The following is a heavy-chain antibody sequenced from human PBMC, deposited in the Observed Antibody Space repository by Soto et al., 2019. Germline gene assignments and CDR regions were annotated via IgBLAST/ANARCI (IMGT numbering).Heavy chain of an antibody. D-gene: IGHD3-22*01. CDR1: GYTFTSYG. V-gene: IGHV1-18*04. CDR3: ARDHYYDSSRHNRDY. Sequence: QVQLVQSGAEVKKPGASVKVSCKASGYTFTSYGISWVRQAPGQGLEWMGWISAYNGNTNYAQKLQGRVTMTTDTSTSIAYMELRSLRSDDTAVYYCARDHYYDSSRHNRDYWGQGTLVTVSS. CDR2: ISAYNGNT. J-gene: IGHJ4*02.